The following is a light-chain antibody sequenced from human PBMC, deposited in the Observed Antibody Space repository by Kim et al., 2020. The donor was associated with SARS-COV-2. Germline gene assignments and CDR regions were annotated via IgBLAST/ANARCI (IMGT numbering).Light chain of an antibody. J-gene: IGKJ1*01. CDR1: QSVHRW. CDR3: QQYDIYPWT. CDR2: KAS. V-gene: IGKV1-5*03. Sequence: DIQMTQSPSTLSASVGDRVTITCRASQSVHRWLAWFQQKPGKAPKLLIYKASNLESGVPSRFSGSGSGTEFTLTISSLQPDDFAIYYCQQYDIYPWTFCQGTKVDIK.